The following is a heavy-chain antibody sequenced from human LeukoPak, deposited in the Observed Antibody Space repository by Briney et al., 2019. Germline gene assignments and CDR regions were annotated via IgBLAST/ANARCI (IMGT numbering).Heavy chain of an antibody. V-gene: IGHV3-30*04. J-gene: IGHJ4*02. CDR3: ATWGGSGSSNDY. CDR1: GLTFSSYA. Sequence: GGSLRLSCAASGLTFSSYAMHWVRQAPGKGLEWVAVISYDGSNKYYADSVKGRFTISRDNSKNTLYLQMNSLRAEDTAVYYCATWGGSGSSNDYWGQGTLVTVSS. CDR2: ISYDGSNK. D-gene: IGHD3-10*01.